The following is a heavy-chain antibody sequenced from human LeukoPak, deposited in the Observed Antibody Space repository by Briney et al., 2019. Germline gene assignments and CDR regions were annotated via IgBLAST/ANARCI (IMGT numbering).Heavy chain of an antibody. Sequence: GGSLRLSCAASGFTLSTYVMTWVRQAPGKGLEWVSSISRSGDTTYYGDSVKGRFTISRDNSKNTLYLQMNSLRGDDTAIYYRAKLVGATMTSDYWGQGILVTVS. CDR3: AKLVGATMTSDY. V-gene: IGHV3-23*01. CDR1: GFTLSTYV. D-gene: IGHD1-26*01. CDR2: ISRSGDTT. J-gene: IGHJ4*02.